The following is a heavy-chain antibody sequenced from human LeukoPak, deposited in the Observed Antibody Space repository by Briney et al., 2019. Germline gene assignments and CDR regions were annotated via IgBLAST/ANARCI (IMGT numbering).Heavy chain of an antibody. D-gene: IGHD3-22*01. CDR3: ARVRPNYYDSSGYDAFDI. CDR1: GGSISSYY. Sequence: PSETLSLTCTVSGGSISSYYWSWIRQPPGKGLEWIGYTYYSGSTNYNPSLKSRVTISVDTSKNQFSLKLSSVTAADTAVYYCARVRPNYYDSSGYDAFDIWGQGTMVTVSS. J-gene: IGHJ3*02. CDR2: TYYSGST. V-gene: IGHV4-59*01.